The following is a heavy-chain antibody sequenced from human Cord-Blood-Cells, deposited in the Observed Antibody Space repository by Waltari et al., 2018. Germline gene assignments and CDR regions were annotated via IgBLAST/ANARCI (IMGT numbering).Heavy chain of an antibody. CDR3: ARGGGYDILTGYYYYYGMDV. CDR1: GGSFSGYY. J-gene: IGHJ6*02. D-gene: IGHD3-9*01. Sequence: QVQLQQWGAGLLKPSETLSLTCAVYGGSFSGYYWSWLRQPPGKRLEWIGEINHSGSTNYNPSLKSRVTISVDTSKNQFSLKLSSVTAADTAVYYCARGGGYDILTGYYYYYGMDVWGQGTTVTVSS. V-gene: IGHV4-34*01. CDR2: INHSGST.